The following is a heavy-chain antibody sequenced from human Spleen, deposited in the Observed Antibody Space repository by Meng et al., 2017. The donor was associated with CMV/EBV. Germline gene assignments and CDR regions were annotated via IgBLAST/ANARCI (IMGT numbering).Heavy chain of an antibody. CDR2: IIGDGTTT. V-gene: IGHV3-74*01. CDR1: GFTFSGYW. Sequence: GESLKISCAASGFTFSGYWMHWVRQAPGRGLVWVSRIIGDGTTTNYADSLKGRSTITRDNAKSTLFLQMNSLRADDTAKDCCARGAYGAGSYRGGFDYWGQGALVTVSS. D-gene: IGHD3-10*01. J-gene: IGHJ4*02. CDR3: ARGAYGAGSYRGGFDY.